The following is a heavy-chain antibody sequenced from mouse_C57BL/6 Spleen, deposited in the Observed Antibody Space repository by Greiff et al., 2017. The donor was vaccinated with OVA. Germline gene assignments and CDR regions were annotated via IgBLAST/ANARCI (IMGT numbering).Heavy chain of an antibody. CDR1: GYTFTSYW. D-gene: IGHD1-1*01. CDR3: AFYYYGSSVFAY. J-gene: IGHJ3*01. V-gene: IGHV1-64*01. Sequence: QVQLQQPGAELVKPGASVKLSCKASGYTFTSYWMHWVKQRPGQGLEWIGMIHPNSGSTNYNEKFKSKATLTVDKSSSTAYMQLSSLTSEDSAVYYCAFYYYGSSVFAYWGQGTLVTVSA. CDR2: IHPNSGST.